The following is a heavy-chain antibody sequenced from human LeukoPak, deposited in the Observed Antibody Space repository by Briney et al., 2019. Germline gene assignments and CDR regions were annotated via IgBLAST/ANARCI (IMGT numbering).Heavy chain of an antibody. D-gene: IGHD3-16*02. Sequence: GGSLRLSCAASGFTFNSFAKNWVRQAPGKGLEWVSSISGSDGTSHYADFVKGRFTISRDNFKNTLYLQMNSLRAEDTAAYYCAKSLGVGGYTRYKGFDQWGQGTLVVVSS. CDR1: GFTFNSFA. CDR3: AKSLGVGGYTRYKGFDQ. J-gene: IGHJ4*02. CDR2: ISGSDGTS. V-gene: IGHV3-23*01.